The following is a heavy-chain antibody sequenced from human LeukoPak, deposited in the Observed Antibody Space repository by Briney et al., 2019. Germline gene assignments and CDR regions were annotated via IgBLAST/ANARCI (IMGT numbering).Heavy chain of an antibody. CDR2: INPDGGEE. CDR3: AIWGADQNY. Sequence: PGGSLRLSCAVSGLTLSNYWMNWVRQAPGKWLEWVANINPDGGEERYVDSVKGRFVISRDNAKNSLYLQMNSLRAEDTAVYYCAIWGADQNYWGQGTLVTVSS. D-gene: IGHD3-16*01. J-gene: IGHJ4*02. V-gene: IGHV3-7*02. CDR1: GLTLSNYW.